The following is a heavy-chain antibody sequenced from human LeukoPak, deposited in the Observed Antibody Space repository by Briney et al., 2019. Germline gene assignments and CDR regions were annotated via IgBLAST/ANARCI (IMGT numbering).Heavy chain of an antibody. CDR1: GFTFSGYA. CDR2: ISYDGSNK. J-gene: IGHJ4*02. V-gene: IGHV3-30*04. Sequence: GRSLRLSCAASGFTFSGYAMHWVRQAPGKGLEWVAVISYDGSNKYYADSVKGRFTISRDNSKNTLYLQMNSLRAEDTAVYYCAKDRWYLDYWSQGTLVTVSS. D-gene: IGHD4-23*01. CDR3: AKDRWYLDY.